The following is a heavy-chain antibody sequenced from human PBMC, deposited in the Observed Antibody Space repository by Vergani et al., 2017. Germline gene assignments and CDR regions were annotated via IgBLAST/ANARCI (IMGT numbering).Heavy chain of an antibody. CDR3: ASIAAAGPFDY. CDR1: GYTFTSYY. CDR2: INPSGGRT. J-gene: IGHJ4*02. D-gene: IGHD6-13*01. Sequence: QVQLVQSGAEVKKPGASVKVSCKASGYTFTSYYMHWVRQAPGQGLEWMGIINPSGGRTSYAQKFQGRVTMTRDTSTSTVYMELSSLRSEDTAVYYCASIAAAGPFDYWGQGTLVTVSS. V-gene: IGHV1-46*01.